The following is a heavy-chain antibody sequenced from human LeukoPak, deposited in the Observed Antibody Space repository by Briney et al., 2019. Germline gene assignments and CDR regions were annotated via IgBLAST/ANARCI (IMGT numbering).Heavy chain of an antibody. V-gene: IGHV4-31*03. D-gene: IGHD1-26*01. CDR3: ARLGGNYNWHYYYYYMDV. J-gene: IGHJ6*03. CDR2: IYYSGST. CDR1: GGSISSGGYY. Sequence: SQTLSLTFTVSGGSISSGGYYWRWIRQHPGKVLSWIGYIYYSGSTYYNPSLKSRVTISVDTSKNQFSLKLSSVTAADTAVYYCARLGGNYNWHYYYYYMDVWGKGTTVTVSS.